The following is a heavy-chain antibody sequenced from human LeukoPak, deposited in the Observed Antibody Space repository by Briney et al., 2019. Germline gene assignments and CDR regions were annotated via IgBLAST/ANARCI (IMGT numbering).Heavy chain of an antibody. CDR2: ISYDGSNK. Sequence: GGSLRLSCAASGFTFSSYGMHWVRQAPGKGLEWVAVISYDGSNKYYADSVKGRFTISRDNSKNTLYLQMNSLRAEDTAVYYCAKDRYGREDYWGQEALVTVSS. CDR3: AKDRYGREDY. V-gene: IGHV3-30*18. J-gene: IGHJ4*02. D-gene: IGHD1-26*01. CDR1: GFTFSSYG.